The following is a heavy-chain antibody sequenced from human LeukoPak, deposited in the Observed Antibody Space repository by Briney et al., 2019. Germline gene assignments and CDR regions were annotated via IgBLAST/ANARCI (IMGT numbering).Heavy chain of an antibody. D-gene: IGHD2-21*02. Sequence: PSETLSLTCIVSGGSISSYYWSWIRQPPGKGLEWIGYIYYSGSTSYSPSLKSRVTISVDTSKNQFSLKLSSVTAADPAVYYCARGTATDWYFGLWGRGTLVTVSS. CDR3: ARGTATDWYFGL. CDR1: GGSISSYY. J-gene: IGHJ2*01. CDR2: IYYSGST. V-gene: IGHV4-59*01.